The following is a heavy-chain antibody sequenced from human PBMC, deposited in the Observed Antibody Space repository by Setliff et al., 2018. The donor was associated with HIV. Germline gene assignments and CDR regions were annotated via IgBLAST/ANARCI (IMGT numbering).Heavy chain of an antibody. CDR2: INHSGST. CDR3: ARQVGSKVLFDS. V-gene: IGHV4-34*01. D-gene: IGHD3-10*01. Sequence: SETLSLTCAVYDGSFSAYFWSWIRQPPGKGLEWIGDINHSGSTNYNPSLKSRVSISLDTSKTQFSLKLSCVTAADTAVYYCARQVGSKVLFDSWGQGKLVTVSP. J-gene: IGHJ4*02. CDR1: DGSFSAYF.